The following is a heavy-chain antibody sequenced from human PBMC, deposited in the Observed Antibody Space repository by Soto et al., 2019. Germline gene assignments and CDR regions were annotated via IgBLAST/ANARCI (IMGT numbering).Heavy chain of an antibody. CDR1: EFSFTTYW. J-gene: IGHJ3*02. D-gene: IGHD4-17*01. CDR2: IYPDDSRT. Sequence: GEAPKISCKGSEFSFTTYWIAWVRQMPGEGLKWMGIIYPDDSRTTYSPSFQGQVTISADKSINTAYLQWSSLKASDTAMYYCTRDLDYGGNSEDFDIWGQGTRVTVSS. V-gene: IGHV5-51*01. CDR3: TRDLDYGGNSEDFDI.